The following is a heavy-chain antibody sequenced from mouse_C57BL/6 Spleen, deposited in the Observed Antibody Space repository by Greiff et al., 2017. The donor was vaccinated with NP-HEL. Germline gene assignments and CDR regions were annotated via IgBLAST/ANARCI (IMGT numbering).Heavy chain of an antibody. CDR3: ARGGWLLPFDY. CDR1: GFNIKDYY. Sequence: EVQLQQSGAELVKPGASVKLSCTASGFNIKDYYMHWVKQRTEQGLEWIGRIDPEDGETKYAPKFQGKATITADTSSNTAYLQLSSLTSGDTAVYYCARGGWLLPFDYWGQGTTLTVSS. V-gene: IGHV14-2*01. J-gene: IGHJ2*01. CDR2: IDPEDGET. D-gene: IGHD2-3*01.